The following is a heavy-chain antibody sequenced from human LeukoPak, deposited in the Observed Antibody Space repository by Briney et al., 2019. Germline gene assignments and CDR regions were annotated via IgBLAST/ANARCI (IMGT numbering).Heavy chain of an antibody. J-gene: IGHJ4*02. CDR2: IRYDGSNK. Sequence: GGSLGLSCAASGFTFSSYGMHWVRQAPGKGLEWVAFIRYDGSNKYYADSVKGRFTISRDNSKNTLYLQMNSLRAEDTAVYYCAKDAREITIFGVVQDYWGQGTLVTVSS. D-gene: IGHD3-3*01. CDR1: GFTFSSYG. CDR3: AKDAREITIFGVVQDY. V-gene: IGHV3-30*02.